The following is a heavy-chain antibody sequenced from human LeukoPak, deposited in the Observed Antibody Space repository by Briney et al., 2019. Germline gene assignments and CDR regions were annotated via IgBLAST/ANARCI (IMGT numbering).Heavy chain of an antibody. CDR1: GFTFSNYW. V-gene: IGHV3-7*01. CDR3: ARAVAENWFDP. CDR2: IKLDGSDK. D-gene: IGHD6-19*01. Sequence: PGGSLRLSCAASGFTFSNYWMSWVRQAPGKGLEWVANIKLDGSDKYYVDSVEGRFTISRDNAKNSLYLQMNSLRAEDTAVYYCARAVAENWFDPWGQGTLVTVSS. J-gene: IGHJ5*02.